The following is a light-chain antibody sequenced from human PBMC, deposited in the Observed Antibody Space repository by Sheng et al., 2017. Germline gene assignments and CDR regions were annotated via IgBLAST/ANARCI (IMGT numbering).Light chain of an antibody. CDR2: DVT. Sequence: SVSGSPGQSIAISCTGTTSDIGAYNYVSWYQQYPGKAPKLMIYDVTKRPSGVSDRFSGSKSGNTASLTISGLQAEDEADYYCNSYTTISPHVLFGGGTKLTVL. V-gene: IGLV2-14*03. J-gene: IGLJ2*01. CDR3: NSYTTISPHVL. CDR1: TSDIGAYNY.